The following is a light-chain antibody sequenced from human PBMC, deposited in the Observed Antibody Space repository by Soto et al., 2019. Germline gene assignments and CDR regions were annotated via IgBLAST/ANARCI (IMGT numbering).Light chain of an antibody. CDR3: QQSYSTRFT. J-gene: IGKJ3*01. CDR2: SSS. Sequence: FQMTQSPSSLSASVGDRVTITCRASQSINTYLNWYQFKPGKAPKLLIFSSSHLQTGVPSRFSGSGSGTQFTLTITRLQPEDSATYYCQQSYSTRFTFGPGTQVEI. CDR1: QSINTY. V-gene: IGKV1-39*01.